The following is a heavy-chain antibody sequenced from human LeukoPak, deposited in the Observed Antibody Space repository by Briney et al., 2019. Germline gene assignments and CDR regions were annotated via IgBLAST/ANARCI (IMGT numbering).Heavy chain of an antibody. CDR2: INPNSGGT. J-gene: IGHJ3*02. CDR3: ARRTLRVASAFDI. CDR1: GGTFSSYA. V-gene: IGHV1-69*05. Sequence: ASVRVSCKASGGTFSSYAISWVRQAPGQGLEWMGWINPNSGGTNYAQKFQGRVTITTDESTSTAYMELSSLRSEDTAVYYCARRTLRVASAFDIWGQGTMVTVSS. D-gene: IGHD5-12*01.